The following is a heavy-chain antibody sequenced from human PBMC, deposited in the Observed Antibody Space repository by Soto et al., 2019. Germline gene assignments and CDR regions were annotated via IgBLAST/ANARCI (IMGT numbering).Heavy chain of an antibody. CDR3: ARGIATGQLDP. CDR1: GYTFTRYT. V-gene: IGHV1-3*01. J-gene: IGHJ5*02. D-gene: IGHD2-15*01. CDR2: INPDNGNT. Sequence: ASVKVSCKASGYTFTRYTMNWVRQAPGQRLEWMGWINPDNGNTKSSQKFQGRVIITRDISASTAYMDLSSLRSEDTAVYYCARGIATGQLDPWGQGTLVTVSS.